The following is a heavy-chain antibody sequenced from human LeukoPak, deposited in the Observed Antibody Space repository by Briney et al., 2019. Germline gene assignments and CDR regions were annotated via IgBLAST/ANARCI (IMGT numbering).Heavy chain of an antibody. CDR2: ISASGGTT. Sequence: GGSLRLSCAASGFTFNNYAMSWVRQAPGRGLEWVSAISASGGTTYYADSVKGRFTISRDNSENTLFLQMNSLRAEDTAVYYCAKEPREYCSSTSCPNWFDSWGQGTLVTVSS. J-gene: IGHJ5*01. CDR3: AKEPREYCSSTSCPNWFDS. CDR1: GFTFNNYA. D-gene: IGHD2-2*01. V-gene: IGHV3-23*01.